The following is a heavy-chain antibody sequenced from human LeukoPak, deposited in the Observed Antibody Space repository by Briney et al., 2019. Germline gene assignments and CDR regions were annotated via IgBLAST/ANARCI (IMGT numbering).Heavy chain of an antibody. Sequence: SETLSLTCAVYGGSFSGYYWSWIRQPPGKGLEWIGYIYYSGSTKYNPSLKSRVTISVDTSKNQFSLRLSSVTAADTAMYYCAREKYGGSNDYWGQGTLVTVSS. J-gene: IGHJ4*02. CDR1: GGSFSGYY. CDR2: IYYSGST. CDR3: AREKYGGSNDY. D-gene: IGHD1-26*01. V-gene: IGHV4-59*01.